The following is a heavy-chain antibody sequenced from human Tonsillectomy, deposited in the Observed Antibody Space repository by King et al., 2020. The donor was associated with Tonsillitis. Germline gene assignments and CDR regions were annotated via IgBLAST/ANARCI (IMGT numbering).Heavy chain of an antibody. CDR3: AGERIYDYVWGSYRQISDY. J-gene: IGHJ4*02. V-gene: IGHV1-69*09. Sequence: QLVQSGAEVKKPGSSVKVSCKASGGTFSSYAISWVRQAPGQGLEWMGRIIPILGIANYAQKFQGRVTITADKSTSTAYMELSSLRSEDTAVYYCAGERIYDYVWGSYRQISDYWGQGTLVTVSS. D-gene: IGHD3-16*02. CDR2: IIPILGIA. CDR1: GGTFSSYA.